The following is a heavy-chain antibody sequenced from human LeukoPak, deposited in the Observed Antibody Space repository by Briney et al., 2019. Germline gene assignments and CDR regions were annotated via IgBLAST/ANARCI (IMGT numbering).Heavy chain of an antibody. V-gene: IGHV4-59*01. D-gene: IGHD3-9*01. J-gene: IGHJ4*02. CDR2: IYYSGST. CDR1: GGSISSYY. CDR3: ARETDILTGLNYFDY. Sequence: KPSETLSLTCTVSGGSISSYYWSWIRQPPGKGLEWIGYIYYSGSTNYNPSLKSRVTISVDTSENQFSLKLSSVTAADTAVYYCARETDILTGLNYFDYWGQGTLVTVSS.